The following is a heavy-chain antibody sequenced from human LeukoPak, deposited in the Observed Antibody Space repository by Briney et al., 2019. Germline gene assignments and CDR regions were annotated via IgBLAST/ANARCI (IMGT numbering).Heavy chain of an antibody. D-gene: IGHD6-19*01. CDR3: ARDSSSGWYVYYYYYMDV. CDR2: ISPNSGGT. CDR1: GYTFTGYY. Sequence: ASVKVSCKASGYTFTGYYMHWVRQAPGQGLEWMGWISPNSGGTNYAQKFQGRVTMTRDTSISTAYMELSRLRSDDTAVYYCARDSSSGWYVYYYYYMDVWGKGTTVTVSS. J-gene: IGHJ6*03. V-gene: IGHV1-2*02.